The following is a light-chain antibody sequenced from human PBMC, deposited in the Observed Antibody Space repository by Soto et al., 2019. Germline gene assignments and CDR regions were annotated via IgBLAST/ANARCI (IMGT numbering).Light chain of an antibody. J-gene: IGLJ7*01. V-gene: IGLV2-14*01. CDR3: SSFTSVSSHVV. CDR1: SSDVGGDY. CDR2: EVT. Sequence: QSVLTQPASVSGSPGQSITISCTGTSSDVGGDYVPWYQQHPGKAPRLIIYEVTNRPSGVSSRFSGSKAGNTASLTISGLQAEDDADYSCSSFTSVSSHVVFGGGTQLTVL.